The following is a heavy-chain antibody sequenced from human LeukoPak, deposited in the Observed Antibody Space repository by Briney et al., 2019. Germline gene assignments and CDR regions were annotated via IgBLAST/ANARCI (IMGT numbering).Heavy chain of an antibody. CDR3: VRERRVSLQFLEYSHNWFDT. CDR2: ISPSGDRT. V-gene: IGHV1-46*01. D-gene: IGHD3-3*01. CDR1: GYTFTSYG. Sequence: APVKVSCKASGYTFTSYGISWVRQAPGQGLEWLGLISPSGDRTWYAQKFQGKFTMTRDMSTSTDYMELSSLRSEDTAIYYCVRERRVSLQFLEYSHNWFDTWGQGTLVTVSS. J-gene: IGHJ5*02.